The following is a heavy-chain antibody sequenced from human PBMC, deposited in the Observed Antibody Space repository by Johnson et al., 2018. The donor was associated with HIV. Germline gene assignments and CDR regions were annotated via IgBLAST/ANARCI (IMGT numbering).Heavy chain of an antibody. D-gene: IGHD6-13*01. CDR1: GFTFDDYA. J-gene: IGHJ3*02. CDR3: ARIAARGAFDI. V-gene: IGHV3-13*01. CDR2: IGTAGDT. Sequence: VQLVESGGGLVQPGRSLRLPCAASGFTFDDYAMHWVRQAPGKGLEWVSGIGTAGDTYYPGSVKGRFTISRENAKDSLYLQMNSLRAGDTAVYYCARIAARGAFDIWGQGTMVTVSS.